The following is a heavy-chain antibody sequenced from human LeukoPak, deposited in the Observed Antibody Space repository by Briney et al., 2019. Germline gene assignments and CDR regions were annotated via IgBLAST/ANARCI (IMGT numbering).Heavy chain of an antibody. Sequence: SETLSLTCSVYGGSFSGYYWSWIRQPPGKGLEWIGEINHSGSTNYNPSLKSRVTISVDKSKNQFSLKLTSVTAADTAVYYCARNGPTAAGAFDSWGQGTLVTVSS. D-gene: IGHD6-13*01. J-gene: IGHJ3*02. V-gene: IGHV4-34*01. CDR1: GGSFSGYY. CDR3: ARNGPTAAGAFDS. CDR2: INHSGST.